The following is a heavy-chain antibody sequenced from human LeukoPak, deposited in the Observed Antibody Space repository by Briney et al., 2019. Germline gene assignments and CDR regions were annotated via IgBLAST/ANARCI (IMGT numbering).Heavy chain of an antibody. CDR2: IYYSGYT. D-gene: IGHD3-22*01. V-gene: IGHV4-59*12. Sequence: SETLSLTCTVSGGSISSYYWSWIRQPPGKGLEWIGYIYYSGYTNYNPSLKSRVTMSVDTSKNQFSLKLSSVTAADTAVYYCAVSGRDSSGYTDYWGQGTLVTVSS. CDR1: GGSISSYY. J-gene: IGHJ4*02. CDR3: AVSGRDSSGYTDY.